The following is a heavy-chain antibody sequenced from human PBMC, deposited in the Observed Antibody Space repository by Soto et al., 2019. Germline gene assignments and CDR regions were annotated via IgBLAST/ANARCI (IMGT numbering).Heavy chain of an antibody. CDR1: GGSFSGYY. J-gene: IGHJ6*02. D-gene: IGHD3-9*01. V-gene: IGHV4-34*01. CDR3: AKSGGLRYFDWQQDSMDV. Sequence: SETLSLTCAVYGGSFSGYYWSWIRQPPGKGLEWIGEINHSGSTNYNPSLKSRVTISVDTSKNQFPLKLSSVTAADTAVYYCAKSGGLRYFDWQQDSMDVWGQGTTVTVS. CDR2: INHSGST.